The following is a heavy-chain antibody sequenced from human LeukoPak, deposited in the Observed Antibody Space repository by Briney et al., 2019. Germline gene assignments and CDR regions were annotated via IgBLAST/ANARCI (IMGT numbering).Heavy chain of an antibody. CDR3: ARAPDFWSGYYTGRAFDI. V-gene: IGHV1-2*02. CDR2: INPNSGGT. J-gene: IGHJ3*02. CDR1: GYTFTGYY. Sequence: ASVKVSCKASGYTFTGYYTHWVRQAPGQGLEWMGWINPNSGGTNYAQKFQGRVTMTRDTSISTAYMELSRLRSDDTAVYYCARAPDFWSGYYTGRAFDIWGQGTMVTVSS. D-gene: IGHD3-3*01.